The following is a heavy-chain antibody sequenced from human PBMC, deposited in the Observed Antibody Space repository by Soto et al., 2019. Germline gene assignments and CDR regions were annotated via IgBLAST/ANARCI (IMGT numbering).Heavy chain of an antibody. V-gene: IGHV3-23*01. Sequence: GGSLRLCCAASGFTFSSYAMSWVRRAPGKGLEWVSTINVSGGSTFYADPVKGRFTISRDNSKNTLHLQMNSLRAEDAAVYFCTKGTARWPQLFYFDYWGQGSLVTAPQ. CDR2: INVSGGST. CDR3: TKGTARWPQLFYFDY. CDR1: GFTFSSYA. J-gene: IGHJ4*02. D-gene: IGHD2-21*02.